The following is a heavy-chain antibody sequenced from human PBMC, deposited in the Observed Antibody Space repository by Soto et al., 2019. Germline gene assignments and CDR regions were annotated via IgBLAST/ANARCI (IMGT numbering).Heavy chain of an antibody. Sequence: CKGSGYSFSTYWIAWVRQMPGKGLEWMGIIFPSDSDTRYSPSFQGQVTIAADKSISTAYLQWSSLKASDTAMYYCASSPRGYCSSTSCRELGNYYGMDVWGQGTTVTVSS. V-gene: IGHV5-51*01. CDR3: ASSPRGYCSSTSCRELGNYYGMDV. J-gene: IGHJ6*02. D-gene: IGHD2-2*01. CDR2: IFPSDSDT. CDR1: GYSFSTYW.